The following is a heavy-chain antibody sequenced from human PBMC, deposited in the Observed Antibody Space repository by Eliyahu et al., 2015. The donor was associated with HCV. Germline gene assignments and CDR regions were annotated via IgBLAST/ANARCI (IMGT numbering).Heavy chain of an antibody. J-gene: IGHJ5*02. V-gene: IGHV4-34*01. Sequence: QVQLQQWGAGLLKPSETLSLTCAXYGGSXSXYYLXWXRXPPXKGXEWIGEINHSGSTNYNPSLKNRVTIXVDTSKNQFSLKLRSMTAADTAIYYCARGSRRLRRYNWFDPWGQGTLVTVSS. CDR2: INHSGST. CDR1: GGSXSXYY. D-gene: IGHD4-23*01. CDR3: ARGSRRLRRYNWFDP.